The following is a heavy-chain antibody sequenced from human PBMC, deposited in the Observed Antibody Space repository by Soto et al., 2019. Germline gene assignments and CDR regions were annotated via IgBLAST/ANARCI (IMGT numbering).Heavy chain of an antibody. J-gene: IGHJ5*02. Sequence: PSETLSLTCTVSGGSISSGGYYWNWIRQHPGKGLEWIGYIYYSGGTYYSPSLNSRLTISIDTSKNQFSLELTSVTAADTAVYYCARGDYNNYLRSNWFGPWGQGTLVTVSS. D-gene: IGHD4-4*01. V-gene: IGHV4-31*03. CDR2: IYYSGGT. CDR1: GGSISSGGYY. CDR3: ARGDYNNYLRSNWFGP.